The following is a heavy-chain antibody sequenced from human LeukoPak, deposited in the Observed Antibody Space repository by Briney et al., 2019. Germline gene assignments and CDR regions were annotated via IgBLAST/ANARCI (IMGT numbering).Heavy chain of an antibody. J-gene: IGHJ4*02. Sequence: SETLSLSCTVSGGSISSYYWNWIRQSPGKGLEWIGYISYSGSTNYNPSLKSRVTISLDTSKNQFSLKVRSVTAADTSVYYCARGFDSKSTYFDYWGQGTLVTVSS. D-gene: IGHD5-12*01. CDR2: ISYSGST. CDR1: GGSISSYY. V-gene: IGHV4-59*01. CDR3: ARGFDSKSTYFDY.